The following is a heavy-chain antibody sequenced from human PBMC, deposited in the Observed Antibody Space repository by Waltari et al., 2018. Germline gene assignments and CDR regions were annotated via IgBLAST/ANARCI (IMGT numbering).Heavy chain of an antibody. Sequence: EVQLVESGGGLVQPGGSVRLSCSASGFSFSNYAMHWVRQAPGKGLEFVSAISSSGGSTCYADSVKDRLTISRDNSKNTLYLQISSLRGEDTAVYYCVKRYGTGWYYFDFWGQGTLVTVSS. V-gene: IGHV3-64D*06. CDR2: ISSSGGST. J-gene: IGHJ4*02. D-gene: IGHD6-19*01. CDR1: GFSFSNYA. CDR3: VKRYGTGWYYFDF.